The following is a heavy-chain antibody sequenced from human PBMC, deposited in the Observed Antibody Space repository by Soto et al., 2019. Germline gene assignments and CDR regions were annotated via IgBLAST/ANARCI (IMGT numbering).Heavy chain of an antibody. V-gene: IGHV1-18*04. Sequence: ASVKVSCKASGYILTSSGISWVRRAPGQGLEWMGWISGNNAKTNYGQNFQGRVALTTDTSTGTAYMGMRSLRLDDTALYYCARDRGGTRGIITRGSSGYGLDVWGQGTTVTVSS. D-gene: IGHD3-10*01. CDR3: ARDRGGTRGIITRGSSGYGLDV. CDR1: GYILTSSG. CDR2: ISGNNAKT. J-gene: IGHJ6*02.